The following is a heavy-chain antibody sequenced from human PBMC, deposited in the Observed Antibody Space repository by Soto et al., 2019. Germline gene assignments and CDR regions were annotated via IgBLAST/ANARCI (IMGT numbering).Heavy chain of an antibody. Sequence: QAQLVESGGGVVQPGRSLRLSCAAYGFTFSSYGMHWVRQAPGKGLEWLAVIWDDGSNKYYADSVKGRFTISRDNSKNTLYLQMNSLRAEDTAVYYWARRSGGMDVWGQGTTVTVSS. CDR3: ARRSGGMDV. CDR2: IWDDGSNK. CDR1: GFTFSSYG. J-gene: IGHJ6*02. V-gene: IGHV3-33*01.